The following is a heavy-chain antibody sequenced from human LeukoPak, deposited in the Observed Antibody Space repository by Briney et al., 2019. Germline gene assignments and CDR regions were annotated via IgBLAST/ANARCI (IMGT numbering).Heavy chain of an antibody. J-gene: IGHJ6*02. CDR2: ISGSGGST. Sequence: GGSLRLSCAASGFTFSSSAMSWVRQAPGKGLEWVSAISGSGGSTYYADSVKGRFTISRDNSKNTLYLQMNSLRAEDTAVYYCAKAVELATYGMDVWGQGTTVTVSS. D-gene: IGHD1-7*01. CDR1: GFTFSSSA. CDR3: AKAVELATYGMDV. V-gene: IGHV3-23*01.